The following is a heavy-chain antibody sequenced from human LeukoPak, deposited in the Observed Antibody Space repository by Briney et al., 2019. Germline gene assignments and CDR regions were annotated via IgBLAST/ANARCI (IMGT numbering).Heavy chain of an antibody. J-gene: IGHJ4*02. D-gene: IGHD1-26*01. V-gene: IGHV1-18*01. CDR2: ISAYNGNT. CDR1: GYTLISYG. CDR3: AREWELLNDY. Sequence: ASVKVSCKASGYTLISYGISSVRQAPGQGLEWMGWISAYNGNTNYARKLQGRVTMTTDTSTSTAYMELRSLRSDDTAVYYCAREWELLNDYWGQGTLVTVSS.